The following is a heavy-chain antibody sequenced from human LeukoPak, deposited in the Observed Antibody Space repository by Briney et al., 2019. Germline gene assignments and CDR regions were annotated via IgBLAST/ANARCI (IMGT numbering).Heavy chain of an antibody. CDR3: ARQEQQLIYNWFDP. J-gene: IGHJ5*02. V-gene: IGHV4-59*01. CDR1: GDSISSFY. CDR2: ISYSGST. D-gene: IGHD6-13*01. Sequence: SETLSLTCTVSGDSISSFYWSWIRQPPGKGLEWIGYISYSGSTNYNPSLKSRVTISVDTSKNQFSLKLSSVTAADTAVYYCARQEQQLIYNWFDPWGQGTLVTVSS.